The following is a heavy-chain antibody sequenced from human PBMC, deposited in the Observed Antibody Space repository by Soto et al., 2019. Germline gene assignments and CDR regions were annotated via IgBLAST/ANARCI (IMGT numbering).Heavy chain of an antibody. CDR3: ARVSSNSRRGGSDYCDY. CDR1: GYTFTSYG. V-gene: IGHV1-18*01. J-gene: IGHJ4*02. Sequence: QVQLVQSGAEVKKPGASVKVSCKASGYTFTSYGISWVRQAPGQGLEWRGWLSAYNGNTNYAQKLQGRVTMTTDTSTSTAYMELRGLRSDDTAVYYCARVSSNSRRGGSDYCDYWGQGTLVTVSS. CDR2: LSAYNGNT. D-gene: IGHD4-4*01.